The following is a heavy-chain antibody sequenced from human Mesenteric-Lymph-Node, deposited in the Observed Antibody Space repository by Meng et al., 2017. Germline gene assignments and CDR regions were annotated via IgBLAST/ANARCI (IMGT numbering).Heavy chain of an antibody. CDR1: GFNFSSYA. V-gene: IGHV3-23*01. J-gene: IGHJ4*01. CDR2: ISGSGGST. Sequence: GESLKISCAASGFNFSSYALSWVRQAPGKGLEWVSAISGSGGSTYYADSVKGRFTISSDNSKNTLYLQMNSLRAEDTAVYYCAREYSTSVWFDDWGHGTLVTVSS. D-gene: IGHD6-6*01. CDR3: AREYSTSVWFDD.